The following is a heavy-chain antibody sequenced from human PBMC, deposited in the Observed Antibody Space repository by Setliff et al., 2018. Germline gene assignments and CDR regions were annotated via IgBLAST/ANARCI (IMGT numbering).Heavy chain of an antibody. V-gene: IGHV4-61*02. J-gene: IGHJ3*02. CDR3: ARRPIALAGYRKGAFDI. CDR2: IYTSGAT. Sequence: SSETLSLTCTVSGASLRSGSYYWSWIRQPAGKGLEWIGRIYTSGATTYSPSLKSRVSISADTSKNLLSLTLKSVTAADTAVYYCARRPIALAGYRKGAFDIWGQGTMVTVSS. CDR1: GASLRSGSYY. D-gene: IGHD6-19*01.